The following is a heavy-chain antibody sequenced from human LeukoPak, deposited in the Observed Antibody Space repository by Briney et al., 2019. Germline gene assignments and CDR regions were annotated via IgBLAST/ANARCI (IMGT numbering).Heavy chain of an antibody. V-gene: IGHV3-23*01. CDR2: ISGGGGGT. D-gene: IGHD3-10*01. CDR3: AKGPYGSGTYYIDY. Sequence: GGSLRLSCVASGFTFSTYAMTWVRQAPGRGLEWVSSISGGGGGTYYADSVKGRFTISRDNSKNTLYLQMNSLRAEDTAVYYCAKGPYGSGTYYIDYWGQGTLVTVSS. CDR1: GFTFSTYA. J-gene: IGHJ4*02.